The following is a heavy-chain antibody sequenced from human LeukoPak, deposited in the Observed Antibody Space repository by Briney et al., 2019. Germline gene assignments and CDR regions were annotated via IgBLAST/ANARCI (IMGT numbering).Heavy chain of an antibody. CDR1: GFTFSSYW. CDR3: ARELVVAATGERYCGMDV. D-gene: IGHD2-15*01. J-gene: IGHJ6*02. Sequence: GGSLRLSCAASGFTFSSYWMSWVRQAPGKGLEWVANIKQDGSEKYYVDSVKGRFTISRDNSKNTLYLQMNSLRAEDTAVYYCARELVVAATGERYCGMDVWGQGTTVTVSS. V-gene: IGHV3-7*03. CDR2: IKQDGSEK.